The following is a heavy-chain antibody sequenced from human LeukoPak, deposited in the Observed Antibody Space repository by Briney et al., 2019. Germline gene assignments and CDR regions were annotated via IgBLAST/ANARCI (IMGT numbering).Heavy chain of an antibody. V-gene: IGHV3-48*03. Sequence: PGGSLRLSCAASGFTFSSYEMNWVRRAPGKGLEWVSYISSSGSTKYYADSVKGRFTISRDNAENSLYLQMNSLRAEDTAVYYCARKDYGGYAYYYYGLDVWGKGTTVAVSS. CDR2: ISSSGSTK. CDR1: GFTFSSYE. J-gene: IGHJ6*04. D-gene: IGHD5-12*01. CDR3: ARKDYGGYAYYYYGLDV.